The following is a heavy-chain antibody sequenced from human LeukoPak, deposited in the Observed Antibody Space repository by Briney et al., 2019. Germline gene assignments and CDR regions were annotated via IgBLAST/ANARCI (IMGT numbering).Heavy chain of an antibody. CDR3: AKDFRDQWLVNAFHI. V-gene: IGHV1-2*02. D-gene: IGHD6-19*01. Sequence: ASVKVSCKASGYTFTVYYMHWVRQAPGQGLEWMGWINPNSGGTNYAQRFQGRVTMTRDTSISTAYMELSSLEYDDTAVYYCAKDFRDQWLVNAFHIWGQGTMVTVSS. CDR1: GYTFTVYY. CDR2: INPNSGGT. J-gene: IGHJ3*02.